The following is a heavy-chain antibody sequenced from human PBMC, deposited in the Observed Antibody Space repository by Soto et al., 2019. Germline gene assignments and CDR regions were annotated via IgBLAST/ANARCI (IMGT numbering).Heavy chain of an antibody. V-gene: IGHV4-31*03. J-gene: IGHJ3*02. CDR2: IYYSGST. CDR1: GGSISSGGYY. CDR3: ARDPRSGYDISGYYRTSAFDI. D-gene: IGHD3-22*01. Sequence: NPSENLSLTCTVSGGSISSGGYYCSWIRQHPGKGLEWIGYIYYSGSTYYNPSLKSRVTISVDTSKNQFSLKLSSVTAADTAVYYCARDPRSGYDISGYYRTSAFDIWGHWTTVT.